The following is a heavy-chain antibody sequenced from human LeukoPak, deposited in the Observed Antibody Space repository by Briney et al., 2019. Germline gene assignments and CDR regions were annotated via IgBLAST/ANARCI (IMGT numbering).Heavy chain of an antibody. CDR1: GFTFSDYY. CDR3: ARGEGAAGMPSLVSVDYGMDV. V-gene: IGHV3-11*01. Sequence: GGSLRLSCAASGFTFSDYYMSWIRQAPVKGLEWVSYISSSGSTIYYADSVKGRFTISRDNAKNSLYLQMNSLRAEDTAVYYCARGEGAAGMPSLVSVDYGMDVWGQGTTVTVSS. D-gene: IGHD6-13*01. CDR2: ISSSGSTI. J-gene: IGHJ6*02.